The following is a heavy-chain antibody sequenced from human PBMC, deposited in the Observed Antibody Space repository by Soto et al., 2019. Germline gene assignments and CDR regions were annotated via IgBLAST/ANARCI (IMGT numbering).Heavy chain of an antibody. Sequence: GGPLTVARGDAGFYFIGQWLSWVRQAPGKGLEWVARIKEDGSEKQYVDSVKGRFTISRDNAENSLYLQMNYVRAEDTAVYYCMTDFQAFWGQGTLVTVSS. CDR2: IKEDGSEK. V-gene: IGHV3-7*01. J-gene: IGHJ4*02. CDR3: MTDFQAF. CDR1: GFYFIGQW.